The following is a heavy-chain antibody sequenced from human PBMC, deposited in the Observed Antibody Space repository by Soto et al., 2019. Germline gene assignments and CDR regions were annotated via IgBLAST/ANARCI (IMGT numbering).Heavy chain of an antibody. CDR3: AREGYDSSGPRFDY. J-gene: IGHJ4*02. CDR1: GFTFSSYA. CDR2: ISYDGSNK. Sequence: LRLSCAASGFTFSSYAMHWVRQAPGKGLEWVAVISYDGSNKYYADSVKGRFTISRDNSKNTLYLQMNSLRAEDTAVYYRAREGYDSSGPRFDYWGQGTLVTVSS. V-gene: IGHV3-30-3*01. D-gene: IGHD3-22*01.